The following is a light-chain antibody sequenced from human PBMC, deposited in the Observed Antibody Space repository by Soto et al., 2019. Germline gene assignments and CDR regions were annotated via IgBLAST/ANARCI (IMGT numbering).Light chain of an antibody. Sequence: DIQMTQSPSTLSASVGDRITITCRASQSISSWLAWYQQKPGKAPNLLIYKASSSESGVLSRFSGSGSGTEFTLTISSLQPDDSATYYCQQYESGWTFCQGTQVEIK. J-gene: IGKJ1*01. CDR3: QQYESGWT. V-gene: IGKV1-5*03. CDR1: QSISSW. CDR2: KAS.